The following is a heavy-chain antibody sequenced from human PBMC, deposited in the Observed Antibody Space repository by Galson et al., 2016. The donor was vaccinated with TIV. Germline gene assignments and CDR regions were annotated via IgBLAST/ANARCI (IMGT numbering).Heavy chain of an antibody. CDR2: IKSNFDGGTT. CDR1: GFIFSNAW. D-gene: IGHD2-15*01. CDR3: TPELGYCNGCYCYYFDY. V-gene: IGHV3-15*01. J-gene: IGHJ4*02. Sequence: SLRLSCAASGFIFSNAWMSWVRQAPGKGLEWVGRIKSNFDGGTTDYAEPVKGRFTISRHDSKNTLFLQMNRLKTENTAVYYCTPELGYCNGCYCYYFDYWGQGTLVTVSS.